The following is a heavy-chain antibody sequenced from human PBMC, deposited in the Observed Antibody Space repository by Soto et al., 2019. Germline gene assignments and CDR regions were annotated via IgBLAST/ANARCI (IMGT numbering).Heavy chain of an antibody. J-gene: IGHJ4*02. D-gene: IGHD4-4*01. CDR1: GFTFSSYS. CDR3: AKDRNYEPSLFDY. CDR2: ISGSGGST. V-gene: IGHV3-23*01. Sequence: GGSLRLSCAASGFTFSSYSMSWVRQAPGKGLEWVSAISGSGGSTYYADSVKGRFTISRDNSKNTLYLQMNSLRAEDTAVYYCAKDRNYEPSLFDYWGQGTLVTVSS.